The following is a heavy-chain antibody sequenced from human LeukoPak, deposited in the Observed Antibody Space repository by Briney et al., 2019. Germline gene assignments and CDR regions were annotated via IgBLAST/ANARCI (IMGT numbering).Heavy chain of an antibody. V-gene: IGHV4-4*07. J-gene: IGHJ4*02. Sequence: PETLSLTCDVSGGSIRRYYWGWVRQPAGKGLEWIGRIYTTGTTHFSPSLKSRLTMSVDTSKNQFSLKLTSVTAADTAVYFCARQGYTASYYFLDYWGQGALVTVSS. CDR3: ARQGYTASYYFLDY. CDR1: GGSIRRYY. D-gene: IGHD1-26*01. CDR2: IYTTGTT.